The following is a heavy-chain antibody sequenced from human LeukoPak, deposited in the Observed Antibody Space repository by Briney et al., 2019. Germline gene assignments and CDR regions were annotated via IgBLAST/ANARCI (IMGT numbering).Heavy chain of an antibody. CDR1: GFTFSTYA. CDR2: ISVSAGST. CDR3: ARDLWFGELLYIPGY. J-gene: IGHJ4*02. V-gene: IGHV3-23*01. D-gene: IGHD3-10*01. Sequence: PGGSLRLSCAASGFTFSTYAMSWVRQAPGKGLEWVSAISVSAGSTYYADSVKGRFTISRDNSKNTLYLQMNSLRAEDTAVYYCARDLWFGELLYIPGYWGQGTLVTVSS.